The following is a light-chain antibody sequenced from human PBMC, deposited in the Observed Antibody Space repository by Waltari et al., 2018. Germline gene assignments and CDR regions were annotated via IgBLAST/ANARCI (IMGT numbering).Light chain of an antibody. V-gene: IGLV2-23*02. CDR1: SSDVGLSNL. CDR3: CSYAGSGSSVV. CDR2: EVS. J-gene: IGLJ2*01. Sequence: QSALTQPASVSGSPGQSITISCTGTSSDVGLSNLVPWYQQHPGKAPKLIIYEVSQRPSGVSNRFSGSKSGTTASLTISGLQAEDEADFYCCSYAGSGSSVVFGGGTKLTVL.